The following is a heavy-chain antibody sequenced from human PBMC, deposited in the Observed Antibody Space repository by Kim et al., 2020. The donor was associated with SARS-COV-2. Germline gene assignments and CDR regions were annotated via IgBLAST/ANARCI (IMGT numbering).Heavy chain of an antibody. V-gene: IGHV3-9*01. Sequence: YADSVKGRFTNSRDNAKNSLYLQMNRLRAEDTALYYCAKDSSSWFDDFDYWGQGTLVTVSS. CDR3: AKDSSSWFDDFDY. D-gene: IGHD6-13*01. J-gene: IGHJ4*02.